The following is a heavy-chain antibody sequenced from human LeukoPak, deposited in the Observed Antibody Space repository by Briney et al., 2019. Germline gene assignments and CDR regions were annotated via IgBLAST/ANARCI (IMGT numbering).Heavy chain of an antibody. D-gene: IGHD6-19*01. CDR1: GFTFSSYA. Sequence: GGSLRLSCAASGFTFSSYAMSWVRQAPGKGLEWLSSISSSGGSTYYADSVKGRFTISRDNSKNPLYLQMNSLRAEDTGVYYCAKGYSSGWLDAFDIWGQGTKVTVSS. V-gene: IGHV3-23*01. J-gene: IGHJ3*02. CDR2: ISSSGGST. CDR3: AKGYSSGWLDAFDI.